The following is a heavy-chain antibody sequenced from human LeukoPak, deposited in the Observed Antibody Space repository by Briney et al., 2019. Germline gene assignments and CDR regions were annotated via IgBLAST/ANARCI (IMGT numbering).Heavy chain of an antibody. CDR2: IYQSGRA. CDR3: ARGTPDFDS. J-gene: IGHJ4*02. V-gene: IGHV4-30-2*01. Sequence: WIRQPPGKGLEWIGFIYQSGRATYNPSLKSRVNISVDRSKNQFSVKMSSVTAADTAVYFCARGTPDFDSWGQGTLVTVSS.